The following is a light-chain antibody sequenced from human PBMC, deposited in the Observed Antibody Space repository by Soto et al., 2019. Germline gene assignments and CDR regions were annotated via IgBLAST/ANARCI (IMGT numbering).Light chain of an antibody. J-gene: IGLJ2*01. CDR1: SSDVGGYDY. V-gene: IGLV2-14*01. CDR2: DVS. Sequence: QSVLTQPASVSGSPGQSITISCAGTSSDVGGYDYVSWYQQHPGKAPKLMIYDVSNRPSGVSTRFSGSKSGNTASLTISGLLAEDEADYYCSSYTSSSTVIFGGGTKVTVL. CDR3: SSYTSSSTVI.